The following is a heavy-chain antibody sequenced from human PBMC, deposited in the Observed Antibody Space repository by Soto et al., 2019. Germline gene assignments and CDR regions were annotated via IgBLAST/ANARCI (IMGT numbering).Heavy chain of an antibody. J-gene: IGHJ6*02. CDR1: GGSISSSSYY. V-gene: IGHV4-39*01. CDR3: ARACSGGSCPYGMDV. D-gene: IGHD2-15*01. Sequence: PSETLSLTCTVSGGSISSSSYYWGWIRQPPGKGLEWIGSIYYSGSTYYNPSLKSRVTISVDTSKNQFSLKLSSVTAADTAVYYCARACSGGSCPYGMDVWGQGTTVTVSS. CDR2: IYYSGST.